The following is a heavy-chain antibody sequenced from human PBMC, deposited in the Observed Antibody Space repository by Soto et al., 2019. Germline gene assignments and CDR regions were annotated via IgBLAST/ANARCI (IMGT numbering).Heavy chain of an antibody. CDR2: ISSTFSTF. CDR3: ASPPGEWELLGPFDY. Sequence: PGGPLRHSCAASGFTFSDYEMNWVRQAPGKGLEWLAYISSTFSTFHYADSVKDRFSISRDNNRNVVFLQMNSLRAEDTAVYYCASPPGEWELLGPFDYWGQGTLVTVSS. D-gene: IGHD1-26*01. J-gene: IGHJ4*02. V-gene: IGHV3-48*03. CDR1: GFTFSDYE.